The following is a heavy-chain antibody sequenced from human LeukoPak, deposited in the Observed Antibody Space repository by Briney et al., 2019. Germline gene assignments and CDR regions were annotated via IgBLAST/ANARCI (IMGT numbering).Heavy chain of an antibody. J-gene: IGHJ5*02. V-gene: IGHV1-69*04. CDR1: GGTFSSYA. CDR2: IIPILGIA. Sequence: GSSVKVSCKASGGTFSSYAISWVRQAPGQGLEWMGRIIPILGIANYAQKFQGRVTITTDESTSTAYMELSSLRSKDTAVYYCARSPIQLWSNWFDPWGQGTLVTVSS. CDR3: ARSPIQLWSNWFDP. D-gene: IGHD5-18*01.